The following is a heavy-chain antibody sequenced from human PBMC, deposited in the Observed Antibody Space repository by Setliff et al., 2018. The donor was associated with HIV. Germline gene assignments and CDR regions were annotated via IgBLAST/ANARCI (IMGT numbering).Heavy chain of an antibody. CDR3: AKGVAGLQYYYYYMDV. V-gene: IGHV4-34*01. CDR2: ITHSRST. D-gene: IGHD6-19*01. CDR1: GGSFSGYY. Sequence: SETLSLTCAVYGGSFSGYYWTWIRQPPGKGLEWIGEITHSRSTNYNPSLETRVTISVDTSKNQFSLKLSSVTAADTAVYYCAKGVAGLQYYYYYMDVWGKGTTVTVSS. J-gene: IGHJ6*03.